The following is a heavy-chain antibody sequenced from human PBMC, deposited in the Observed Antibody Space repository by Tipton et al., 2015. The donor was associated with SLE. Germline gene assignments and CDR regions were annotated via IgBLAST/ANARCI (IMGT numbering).Heavy chain of an antibody. D-gene: IGHD3-10*01. CDR3: ASGEGTPFDY. Sequence: TLSLTCSVSGGSINAYYWSWIRQPPGKGLEWIGEINHSGSTNYNPSLKSRVTISVDTSKNQFSLKLSSVTAADTAVYYCASGEGTPFDYWGQGTLVTVSS. CDR1: GGSINAYY. CDR2: INHSGST. J-gene: IGHJ4*02. V-gene: IGHV4-34*01.